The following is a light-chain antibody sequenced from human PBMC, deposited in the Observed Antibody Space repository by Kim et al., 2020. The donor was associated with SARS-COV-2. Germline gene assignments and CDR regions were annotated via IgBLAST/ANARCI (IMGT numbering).Light chain of an antibody. CDR2: AAS. CDR1: QGIRNY. J-gene: IGKJ4*01. V-gene: IGKV1-27*01. CDR3: QKYNSAPLT. Sequence: ASVGDRVTIPCRARQGIRNYLAWYQQKPGKVPKLLIYAASTLQSGVPSRFSGSGSGTDFTLTISSLQPEDVATYYCQKYNSAPLTFGGGTKVDIK.